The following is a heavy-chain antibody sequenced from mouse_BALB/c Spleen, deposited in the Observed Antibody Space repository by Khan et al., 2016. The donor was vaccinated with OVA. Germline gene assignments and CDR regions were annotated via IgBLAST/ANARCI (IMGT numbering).Heavy chain of an antibody. D-gene: IGHD3-2*02. CDR2: IYPGTDNT. CDR3: AREEALYYFDY. V-gene: IGHV1-76*01. Sequence: QVQLKQSGAELVRHGASVKLSCKTSGYIFTSYWIHWVKQRSEQGLEWIARIYPGTDNTYYNEKLKDKATLTADKSSSTAYMQLSSLKSEDSAVYFCAREEALYYFDYWGQGTTLTVSS. CDR1: GYIFTSYW. J-gene: IGHJ2*01.